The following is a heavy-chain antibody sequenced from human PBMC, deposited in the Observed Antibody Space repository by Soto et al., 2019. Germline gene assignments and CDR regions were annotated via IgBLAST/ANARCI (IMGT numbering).Heavy chain of an antibody. J-gene: IGHJ5*02. V-gene: IGHV1-18*01. CDR3: ARQHGPTTSENGFDP. CDR1: GYTFFTYD. Sequence: QVHLVQSGVEVKTPGASVKVSCQASGYTFFTYDISWVRQAPGQGLEWMGWISTYSGDTKYAQKFQCRVTMTTDTSTTTAYLELRSLRSDDTAVYYCARQHGPTTSENGFDPWGQGTLVTVSS. D-gene: IGHD5-12*01. CDR2: ISTYSGDT.